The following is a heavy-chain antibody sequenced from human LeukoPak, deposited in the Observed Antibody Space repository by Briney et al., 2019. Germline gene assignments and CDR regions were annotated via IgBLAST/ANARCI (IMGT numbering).Heavy chain of an antibody. CDR3: AKCLGPRRFNYYDSSGFDAFDI. D-gene: IGHD3-22*01. CDR1: GFTFSSYG. V-gene: IGHV3-30*18. J-gene: IGHJ3*02. Sequence: GGSLRLSCAASGFTFSSYGMHWVRQAPGKGLEWVAVISYDGSNKYYADSVKGRFTISRDNSKNTLYLQMNSLRAEDTAVYYCAKCLGPRRFNYYDSSGFDAFDIWGQGTMVTVSS. CDR2: ISYDGSNK.